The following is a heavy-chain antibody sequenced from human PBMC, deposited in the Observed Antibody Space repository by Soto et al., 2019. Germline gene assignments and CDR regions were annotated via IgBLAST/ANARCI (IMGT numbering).Heavy chain of an antibody. J-gene: IGHJ6*02. V-gene: IGHV3-23*01. CDR1: GFTFSSYA. D-gene: IGHD3-16*01. CDR3: ARGALSRGGYYGMDV. CDR2: ISGSGGST. Sequence: EVQLLESGGGLVQPGGSLRLSCAASGFTFSSYAMSWVRQAPGKGLEWVSAISGSGGSTYYADSVKGRFTISRDNAKNSLYLQMNSLRAEDTAVYYCARGALSRGGYYGMDVWGQGTTVTVSS.